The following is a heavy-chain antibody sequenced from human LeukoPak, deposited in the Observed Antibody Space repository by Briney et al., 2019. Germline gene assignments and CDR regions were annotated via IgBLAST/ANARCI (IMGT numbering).Heavy chain of an antibody. J-gene: IGHJ4*02. CDR3: AHRRPDDTGRRRVYYFDY. Sequence: SGPTLVKPTQTLTLTCTFSGFSLSTSGVGVGWIRQPPGKALEWLALIYWADDKRYGPSLKSRLTITKDTSKNQVVLAMTNMDPVDTATYYCAHRRPDDTGRRRVYYFDYWGQGALVTVSS. CDR2: IYWADDK. CDR1: GFSLSTSGVG. D-gene: IGHD5-18*01. V-gene: IGHV2-5*05.